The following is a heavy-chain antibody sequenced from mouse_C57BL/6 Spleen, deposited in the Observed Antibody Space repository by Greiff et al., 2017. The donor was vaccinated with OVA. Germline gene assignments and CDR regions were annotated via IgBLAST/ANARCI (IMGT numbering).Heavy chain of an antibody. CDR1: GFSLTSYG. Sequence: QVQLQQSGPGLVQPSQSLSITCTVSGFSLTSYGVHWVRQSPGKGLAWLGVIWSGGSTDYNAAFISRLSISKDNSKSQVFFKMNSLQADDTAIYYCARNGRDGAMDYWGQGTSVTVSS. CDR3: ARNGRDGAMDY. D-gene: IGHD3-3*01. V-gene: IGHV2-2*01. CDR2: IWSGGST. J-gene: IGHJ4*01.